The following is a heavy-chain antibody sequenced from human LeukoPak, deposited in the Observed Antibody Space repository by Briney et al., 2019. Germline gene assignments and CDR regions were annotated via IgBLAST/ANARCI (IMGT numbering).Heavy chain of an antibody. CDR1: GFTFSSYW. CDR3: ARALEDLTYYYDSSGYYYGGSFDY. Sequence: GGSLRLSCAASGFTFSSYWMSFVRQAPRKGLEWVANIKQDGSEKYYVDSVKGRFTISRDNAKNSLYLQMNSLRAEDTAVYYCARALEDLTYYYDSSGYYYGGSFDYWGQGTLVTVSS. V-gene: IGHV3-7*01. CDR2: IKQDGSEK. J-gene: IGHJ4*02. D-gene: IGHD3-22*01.